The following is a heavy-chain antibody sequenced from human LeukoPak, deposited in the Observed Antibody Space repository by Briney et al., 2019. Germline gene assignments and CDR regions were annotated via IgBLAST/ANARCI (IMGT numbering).Heavy chain of an antibody. D-gene: IGHD2-2*02. V-gene: IGHV3-11*04. CDR1: GFTFSDYY. CDR2: ISSSGSTI. J-gene: IGHJ4*02. Sequence: GGSLRLSXAASGFTFSDYYMSWIRQTPGKGLEWVSYISSSGSTIDYADSVKGRFTISRDNAKNSLYLQMNSLRAEDTAVYYCASLARYCSSTSCYIGGWLDYWGQGTLVTVSS. CDR3: ASLARYCSSTSCYIGGWLDY.